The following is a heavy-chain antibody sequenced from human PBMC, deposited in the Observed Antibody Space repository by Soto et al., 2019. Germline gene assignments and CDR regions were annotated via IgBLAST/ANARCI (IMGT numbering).Heavy chain of an antibody. CDR1: GYSFSCYW. CDR3: ARHLVRDYWGSPGLHWFEP. D-gene: IGHD3-10*01. J-gene: IGHJ5*02. V-gene: IGHV5-51*01. Sequence: GEPLKISPKGSGYSFSCYWNGWASQIPGKGLVVRGIFYPGHSHTRYSPSFQGQVTISADECISTAYLQWSSLKASDTAMYYCARHLVRDYWGSPGLHWFEPWGQGTLVTVSS. CDR2: FYPGHSHT.